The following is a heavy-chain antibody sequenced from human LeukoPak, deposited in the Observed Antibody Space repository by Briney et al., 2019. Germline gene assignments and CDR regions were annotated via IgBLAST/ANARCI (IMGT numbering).Heavy chain of an antibody. CDR1: GFTFSNYW. CDR2: INQDGTET. J-gene: IGHJ4*02. CDR3: ARDYSSGWSGF. V-gene: IGHV3-7*04. D-gene: IGHD6-19*01. Sequence: GGSLRLSCAASGFTFSNYWMSWVRQAPGNGLEWVANINQDGTETNYVDPVKGRFTISRDNAKKSLWLQMNTLRAEDTAVYYCARDYSSGWSGFWGQGTLVTVSS.